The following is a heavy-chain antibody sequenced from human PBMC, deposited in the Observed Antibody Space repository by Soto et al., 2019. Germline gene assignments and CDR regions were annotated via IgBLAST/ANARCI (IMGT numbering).Heavy chain of an antibody. CDR3: GGQDDTSGSNS. J-gene: IGHJ5*02. CDR2: IYFIGSS. Sequence: WKTRSLTGTVSGSSIRSISSYWGWIRQRPGKGLEWIGSIYFIGSSYSHPSHKSRVTTSVDTSNYQFPLKLTSGTSADTAVYFCGGQDDTSGSNSWGQGTLVTVSS. D-gene: IGHD3-10*01. V-gene: IGHV4-39*01. CDR1: GSSIRSISSY.